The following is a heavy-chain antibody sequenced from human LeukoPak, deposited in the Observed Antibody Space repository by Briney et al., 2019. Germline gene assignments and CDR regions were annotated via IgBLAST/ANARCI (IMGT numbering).Heavy chain of an antibody. CDR2: IHHSGST. CDR3: ARVGDTSDYFYYLDY. D-gene: IGHD3-22*01. V-gene: IGHV4-59*01. Sequence: NSSETLSLTCAVSGASINGYYWSWIRQPPGEGLEWIGYIHHSGSTNYNPSLKSRVTMSVDKSKTQFSLKVTSVSAADTAMYYCARVGDTSDYFYYLDYWGQGILVTVSS. CDR1: GASINGYY. J-gene: IGHJ4*02.